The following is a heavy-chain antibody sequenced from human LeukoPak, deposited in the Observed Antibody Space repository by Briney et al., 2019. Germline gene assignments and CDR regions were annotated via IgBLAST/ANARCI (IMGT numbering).Heavy chain of an antibody. Sequence: GGSLRLSCAASGFTFSSYAMSWVRQAPGKGLEWVSAISGSGGSTYYADSVKGRFTISRDNSKNTLYLQMNSLRAEDTAVYYCAKASNPTPPPLFLDAFDIWGQGIMVTVSS. CDR3: AKASNPTPPPLFLDAFDI. CDR2: ISGSGGST. D-gene: IGHD2-21*01. J-gene: IGHJ3*02. CDR1: GFTFSSYA. V-gene: IGHV3-23*01.